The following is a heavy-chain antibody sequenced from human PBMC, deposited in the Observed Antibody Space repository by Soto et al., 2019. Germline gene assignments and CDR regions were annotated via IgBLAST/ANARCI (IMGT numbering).Heavy chain of an antibody. V-gene: IGHV3-74*01. CDR1: GFTFSSYW. J-gene: IGHJ4*02. CDR3: ARLDSSSWAFDY. Sequence: SLRLSCAASGFTFSSYWMNWVRQGPGKGLVWVSRINSDGSDTSYADSVKGRFTISRDNAKNTLYLQMNSLRAEDTAVYYCARLDSSSWAFDYWGQGTLVTVPQ. CDR2: INSDGSDT. D-gene: IGHD6-13*01.